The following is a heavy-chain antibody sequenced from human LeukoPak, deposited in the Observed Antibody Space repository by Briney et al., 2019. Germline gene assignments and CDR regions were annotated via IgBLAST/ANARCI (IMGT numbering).Heavy chain of an antibody. CDR2: TYYRSKWYT. CDR3: ARLGSGSNY. CDR1: GDIVSSNRAA. D-gene: IGHD3-10*01. V-gene: IGHV6-1*01. J-gene: IGHJ4*02. Sequence: SQTLSLTCAISGDIVSSNRAAWIWIRQSPSRGLEWLGRTYYRSKWYTEYAVSVKSRITINPDTSKNQFSLQLSSVNPEDTAVYYCARLGSGSNYWGQGTLVTVSS.